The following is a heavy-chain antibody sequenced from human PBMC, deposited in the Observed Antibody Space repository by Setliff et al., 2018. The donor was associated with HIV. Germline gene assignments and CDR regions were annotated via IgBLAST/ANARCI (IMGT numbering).Heavy chain of an antibody. CDR1: GFTFSTYS. CDR3: ARGRARYSSSWSFDY. D-gene: IGHD6-13*01. V-gene: IGHV3-21*01. Sequence: GESLKISCAASGFTFSTYSMNWVRLAPGRGLEWISSISVSGFNIYYADSVKGRFVVSRDAANNSLFLQMNSLRPEDTAVYFCARGRARYSSSWSFDYWGQGTPVTVSS. CDR2: ISVSGFNI. J-gene: IGHJ4*02.